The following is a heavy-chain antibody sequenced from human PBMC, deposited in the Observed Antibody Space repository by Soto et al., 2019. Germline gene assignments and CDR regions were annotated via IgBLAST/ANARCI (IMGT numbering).Heavy chain of an antibody. CDR2: LRGSGGST. CDR3: AKDSTAYSSAYDFDS. D-gene: IGHD6-6*01. V-gene: IGHV3-23*01. Sequence: EVQLLESGGGLVQPGGSLRLSCAASGFTFSSYPMSWVRQAPGKGLEWVSTLRGSGGSTYSADSVNGRFTISRDNSKNTLYLQMNSLRAEDTAVYYCAKDSTAYSSAYDFDSWGQGTLVTVSS. J-gene: IGHJ4*02. CDR1: GFTFSSYP.